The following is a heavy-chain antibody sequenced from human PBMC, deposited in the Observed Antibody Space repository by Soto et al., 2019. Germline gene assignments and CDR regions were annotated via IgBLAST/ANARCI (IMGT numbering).Heavy chain of an antibody. J-gene: IGHJ6*02. CDR3: GTLKFLVVPAAMHYYYYGMDV. V-gene: IGHV1-24*01. CDR2: FDPEDGET. CDR1: GYTLTELS. Sequence: ASVKVSCKVSGYTLTELSMHWVRQAPGKGLEWMGGFDPEDGETIYAQKFQGRVTMTEDTSTDTAYMELSSLRSEDTAVYYCGTLKFLVVPAAMHYYYYGMDVWGQGTTVTV. D-gene: IGHD2-2*01.